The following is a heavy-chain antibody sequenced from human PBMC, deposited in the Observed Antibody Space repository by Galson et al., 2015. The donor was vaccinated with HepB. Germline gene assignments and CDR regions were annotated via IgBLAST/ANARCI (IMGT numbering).Heavy chain of an antibody. CDR2: ISPSRNYT. CDR1: GFTFSDYY. D-gene: IGHD2-21*02. J-gene: IGHJ5*02. Sequence: SLRLSCAASGFTFSDYYMSWIRQAPGKGLEWVSHISPSRNYTYYADSVKGRFTISRDNAKNSLYLQMNTLRAEDTAVYYCAKFLGGDSLFAPWGQGTLVTVSS. CDR3: AKFLGGDSLFAP. V-gene: IGHV3-11*06.